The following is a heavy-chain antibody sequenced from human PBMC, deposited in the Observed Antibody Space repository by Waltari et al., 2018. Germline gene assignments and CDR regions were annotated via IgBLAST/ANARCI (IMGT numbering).Heavy chain of an antibody. CDR2: IYHSGST. J-gene: IGHJ1*01. CDR3: ARVVGRGGNSEGAQYFQH. V-gene: IGHV4-38-2*01. Sequence: QVQLQESGPGLVKPSETLSLTCAVSGYSISSGYYWGWIRQPPGKGLEWIGSIYHSGSTYYNPSLKSRVTISVDTSKNQFSLKLSSVTAADTAVYYCARVVGRGGNSEGAQYFQHWGQGTLVTVSS. D-gene: IGHD2-21*02. CDR1: GYSISSGYY.